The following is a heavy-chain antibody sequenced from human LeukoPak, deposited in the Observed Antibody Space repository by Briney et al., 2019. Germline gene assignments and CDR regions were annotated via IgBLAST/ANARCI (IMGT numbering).Heavy chain of an antibody. D-gene: IGHD4-23*01. CDR2: IIPMFGTA. CDR3: ARTTVVISWFDP. CDR1: AGTFSRYA. J-gene: IGHJ5*02. Sequence: ASVKVSCNASAGTFSRYAISWMRQAPGQGLEWMGGIIPMFGTANYAQKFQGRVTITADESTSTVYMELSSLRSEDTAVYYCARTTVVISWFDPWGQGTLVTVSS. V-gene: IGHV1-69*13.